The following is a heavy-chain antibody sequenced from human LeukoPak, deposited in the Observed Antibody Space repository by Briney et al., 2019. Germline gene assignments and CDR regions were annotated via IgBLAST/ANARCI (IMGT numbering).Heavy chain of an antibody. CDR1: GYSFTSYW. V-gene: IGHV1-69*05. CDR3: AREVAAAGLFQH. Sequence: KHGESLKISCKGSGYSFTSYWIGWVRPAPGQGLEWMGGIIPIFGTTNYAQKFQGRVTITTDESTSTAYMELSSLRSEDTAVYYCAREVAAAGLFQHWGQGTLVTVSS. D-gene: IGHD6-13*01. CDR2: IIPIFGTT. J-gene: IGHJ1*01.